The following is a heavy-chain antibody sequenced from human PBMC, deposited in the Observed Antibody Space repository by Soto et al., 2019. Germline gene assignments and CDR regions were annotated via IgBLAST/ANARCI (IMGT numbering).Heavy chain of an antibody. Sequence: EMQLVESGGGLVKPGGSLRLSCVGSGFTFSYTWMSWVRQAPGKGLEWVGRIKSNGDGGTTDYAAPVKGRFTISRDDSKNTQYLKMNSLTTEDTAVYYCTPSEDYWGLGTLVTVSA. J-gene: IGHJ4*02. CDR2: IKSNGDGGTT. CDR1: GFTFSYTW. CDR3: TPSEDY. V-gene: IGHV3-15*01.